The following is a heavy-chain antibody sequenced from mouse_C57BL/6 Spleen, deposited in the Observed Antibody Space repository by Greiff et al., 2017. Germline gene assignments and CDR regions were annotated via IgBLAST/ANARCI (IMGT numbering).Heavy chain of an antibody. D-gene: IGHD2-1*01. CDR2: IHPSDSAT. Sequence: QVQLQQPGAELVKPSPTVYVSCNVSGYTFTSYWLHWVQQRPGQGLEWLGRIHPSDSATNYNQNFKGKATMTVNKSSSTAYMLLSSQTSEDAAVYYCAIEGLYGNYFDYWGQGTTLTVSS. V-gene: IGHV1-74*01. CDR1: GYTFTSYW. CDR3: AIEGLYGNYFDY. J-gene: IGHJ2*01.